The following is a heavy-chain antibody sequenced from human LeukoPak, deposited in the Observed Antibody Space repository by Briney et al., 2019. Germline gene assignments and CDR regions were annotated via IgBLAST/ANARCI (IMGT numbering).Heavy chain of an antibody. Sequence: GGSLRLSCAASGFTFDTYGMSLVRQAPGKGLEWVSSISGSGNYMYYKDSVKGSFTVSRDNSKNTLLLQMNSMRAEDSAVYYFAKGGPPAVVTTRFDSWGQGTLLTFSS. J-gene: IGHJ5*01. CDR3: AKGGPPAVVTTRFDS. CDR2: ISGSGNYM. D-gene: IGHD3-22*01. V-gene: IGHV3-23*01. CDR1: GFTFDTYG.